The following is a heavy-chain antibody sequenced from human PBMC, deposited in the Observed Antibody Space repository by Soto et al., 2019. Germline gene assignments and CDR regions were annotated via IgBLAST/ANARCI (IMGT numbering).Heavy chain of an antibody. Sequence: ASVKVSCAASGFTFSSYSMNWVRQAPGKGLEWVSSISSSSSYIYYADSVKGRFTISRDNAKNSLYLQMNSLRAEDTAVYYCATSIAAAGTSPGYWGQGTLVTVSS. J-gene: IGHJ4*02. D-gene: IGHD6-13*01. CDR3: ATSIAAAGTSPGY. V-gene: IGHV3-21*01. CDR1: GFTFSSYS. CDR2: ISSSSSYI.